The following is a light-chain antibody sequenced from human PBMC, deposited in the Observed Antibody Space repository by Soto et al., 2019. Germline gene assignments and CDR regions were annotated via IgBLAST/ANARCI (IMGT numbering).Light chain of an antibody. Sequence: QSVLTQPPSASGSPGQSVTISCTGTSSDFGGYNYVSWYQQHPGKAPKLMIYEVSKRPSGVPDRFSGSKSGNTASLTVSGLQAEEEADYYCSSYAGSNNLGVFGTGTKVTVL. CDR1: SSDFGGYNY. J-gene: IGLJ1*01. CDR3: SSYAGSNNLGV. CDR2: EVS. V-gene: IGLV2-8*01.